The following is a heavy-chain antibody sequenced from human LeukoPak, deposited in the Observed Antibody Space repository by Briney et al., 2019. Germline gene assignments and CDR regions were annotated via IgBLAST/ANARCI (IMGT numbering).Heavy chain of an antibody. J-gene: IGHJ6*03. CDR2: IYYSGST. V-gene: IGHV4-30-4*08. Sequence: SETLSLTCTVSGGSISSGDYYWSWIRQPPGKGLEWIGYIYYSGSTYYNPSLKSRVTISVDTSKNQFSLKLSSVTAADTAVYYCARGGYDYGGSSEKRYYYYYMDVWGKGTTVTVSS. CDR3: ARGGYDYGGSSEKRYYYYYMDV. D-gene: IGHD4-23*01. CDR1: GGSISSGDYY.